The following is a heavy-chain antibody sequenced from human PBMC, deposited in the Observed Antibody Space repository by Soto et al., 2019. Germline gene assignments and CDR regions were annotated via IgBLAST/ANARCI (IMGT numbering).Heavy chain of an antibody. CDR1: GFTFSLSA. Sequence: EVQLLESGGGFEQPGASLRLSCAASGFTFSLSAMSWVRQAPGRGLDWVSSLSGGGSTTDYADSVKGRFTISRDNSKNTVHLQMNSLRAEDTAVYYCAKGPEYDILTGCDYWGQGALVTVSS. V-gene: IGHV3-23*01. CDR3: AKGPEYDILTGCDY. J-gene: IGHJ4*02. CDR2: LSGGGSTT. D-gene: IGHD3-9*01.